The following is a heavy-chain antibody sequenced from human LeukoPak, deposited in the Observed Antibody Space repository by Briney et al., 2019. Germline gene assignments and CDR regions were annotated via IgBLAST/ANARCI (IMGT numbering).Heavy chain of an antibody. Sequence: SETLSLTCTVSGGSISSYYWSWIRQPPGKGLEWIGYIYYSGSTNYNPSLKSRATISVDTSKNQFSLKLSSVTAADTAVYYCARGYYDFWSGYSYYGMDVWGQGTTVTVSS. J-gene: IGHJ6*02. D-gene: IGHD3-3*01. V-gene: IGHV4-59*01. CDR1: GGSISSYY. CDR2: IYYSGST. CDR3: ARGYYDFWSGYSYYGMDV.